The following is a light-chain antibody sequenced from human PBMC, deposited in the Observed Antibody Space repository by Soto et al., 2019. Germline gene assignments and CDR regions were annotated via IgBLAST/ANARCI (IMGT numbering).Light chain of an antibody. Sequence: QSVLTQPSSGFGSPGPSVTISCTGNSSEVGGYNYVSWYQQHPGKAPKLMIYQVSKRPSGVSNRFSGSKSGNTASLTISGLQAEDEADYYCCSYAGSSTFYVFGTGTKVTVL. CDR2: QVS. CDR3: CSYAGSSTFYV. J-gene: IGLJ1*01. CDR1: SSEVGGYNY. V-gene: IGLV2-23*02.